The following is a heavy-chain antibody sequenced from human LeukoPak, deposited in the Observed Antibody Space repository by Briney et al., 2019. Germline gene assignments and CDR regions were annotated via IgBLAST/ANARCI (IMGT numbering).Heavy chain of an antibody. J-gene: IGHJ4*02. D-gene: IGHD4-17*01. V-gene: IGHV3-30-3*01. CDR1: GFTFSSYA. CDR3: ARAPHYGDYGVFFDY. CDR2: ISYDGSNK. Sequence: PGGSLRLSCAASGFTFSSYAIHWVRQAPGKGLEWVAVISYDGSNKYYADSVKGRFTISRDNSKNTLYLQMNSLRAEDTAVYYCARAPHYGDYGVFFDYWGQGTLVTVSS.